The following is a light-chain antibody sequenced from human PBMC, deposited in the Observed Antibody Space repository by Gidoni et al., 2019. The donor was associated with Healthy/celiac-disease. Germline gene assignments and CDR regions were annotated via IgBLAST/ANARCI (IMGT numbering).Light chain of an antibody. CDR1: QDISNY. CDR2: EAS. J-gene: IGKJ4*01. Sequence: DIQMTQSPSSLSASVGDRITITCQASQDISNYLNWYQQKPGKDPKLLIYEASNLETGVPSRFSGSGSGTDFTFTISSLQPEDIATYYCQQYDNLPLTFGGGTKVEIK. V-gene: IGKV1-33*01. CDR3: QQYDNLPLT.